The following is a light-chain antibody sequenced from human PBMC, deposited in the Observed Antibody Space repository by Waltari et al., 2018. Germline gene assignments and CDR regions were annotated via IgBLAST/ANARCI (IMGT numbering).Light chain of an antibody. CDR2: VAS. J-gene: IGKJ5*01. CDR3: QQSYRIPPIT. V-gene: IGKV1-39*01. CDR1: QSIASS. Sequence: DIQMTQSPSSLSASVGDRVTITCRASQSIASSLNWYQQKPGQAPKLLIYVASPLQSGIPSRFSGSGSGTDFTLTISSLQPEDFATYYCQQSYRIPPITFGQGTRLEIK.